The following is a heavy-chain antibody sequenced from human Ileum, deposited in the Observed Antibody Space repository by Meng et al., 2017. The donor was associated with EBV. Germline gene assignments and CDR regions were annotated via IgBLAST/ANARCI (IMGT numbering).Heavy chain of an antibody. CDR2: IRNKANSYAT. D-gene: IGHD2-15*01. Sequence: GESGEAGGGLLRPGGRLKLSCAASGFTFSGSTMHWVGQASGKGLEWVGRIRNKANSYATAYAASVKGRFTISRDDSKNTAYLQMNSLKTEDTAVYYCTRNLGYCSGGSCAWGQGTLVTVSS. CDR1: GFTFSGST. CDR3: TRNLGYCSGGSCA. V-gene: IGHV3-73*02. J-gene: IGHJ5*02.